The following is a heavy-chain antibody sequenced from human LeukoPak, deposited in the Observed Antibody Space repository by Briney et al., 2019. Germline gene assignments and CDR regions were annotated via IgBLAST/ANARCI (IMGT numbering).Heavy chain of an antibody. CDR1: GFTFSSSA. J-gene: IGHJ4*02. D-gene: IGHD1-26*01. V-gene: IGHV3-23*01. Sequence: LSGGSLRLSCAASGFTFSSSAMSWVRQAPGKGLEWVSAISGSGYSTYYADSVKGRFTISRDNSKNTLYLQMNSLRAEDTAVYYCAKVSWSSGSYSGGYWGQGTLVTVSS. CDR3: AKVSWSSGSYSGGY. CDR2: ISGSGYST.